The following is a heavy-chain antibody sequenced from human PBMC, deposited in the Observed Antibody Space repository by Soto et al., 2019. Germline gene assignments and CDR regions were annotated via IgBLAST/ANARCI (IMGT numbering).Heavy chain of an antibody. V-gene: IGHV3-23*01. CDR3: ARSGEACTSSNCPGFY. CDR1: GFTFSKYG. Sequence: EVQLLESGGGLVQPGGSLRLSCAASGFTFSKYGMSWVRQAPGKGLEWVSAISDGGGSTYYADSVKGRPTISRDKSKNTLQMQMNSLRAEDTAVYYCARSGEACTSSNCPGFYWGPGTLITVSS. D-gene: IGHD2-2*01. J-gene: IGHJ4*02. CDR2: ISDGGGST.